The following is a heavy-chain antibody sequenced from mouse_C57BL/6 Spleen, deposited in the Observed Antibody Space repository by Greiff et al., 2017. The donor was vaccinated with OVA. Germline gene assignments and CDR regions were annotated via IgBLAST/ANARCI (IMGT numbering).Heavy chain of an antibody. J-gene: IGHJ4*01. Sequence: VQLQQSGPELVKPGASVKIPCKASGYTFTDYNMDWVKQSHGKSLEWIGDINPNNGGTIYNQKFKGKATLTVDKSSSTAYMELRSLTSEDTAVYYCARSTEAMDYWGQGTSVTVSS. CDR3: ARSTEAMDY. CDR1: GYTFTDYN. V-gene: IGHV1-18*01. CDR2: INPNNGGT.